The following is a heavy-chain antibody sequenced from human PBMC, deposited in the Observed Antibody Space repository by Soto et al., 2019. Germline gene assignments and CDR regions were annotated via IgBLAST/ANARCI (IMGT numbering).Heavy chain of an antibody. CDR2: IYPADYYI. Sequence: GESLKISCKGSGYSFTSYWIGWVRQTPGKGLEWIGIIYPADYYIRYSPSFQGQVTISADKSLSTPYLEWSSLKASDTAMYYCARPEEAPPVAADFDIWGQGTMVTVSS. D-gene: IGHD2-15*01. CDR3: ARPEEAPPVAADFDI. V-gene: IGHV5-51*01. CDR1: GYSFTSYW. J-gene: IGHJ3*02.